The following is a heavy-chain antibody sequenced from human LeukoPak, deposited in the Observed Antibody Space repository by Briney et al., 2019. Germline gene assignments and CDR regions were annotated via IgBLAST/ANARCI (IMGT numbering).Heavy chain of an antibody. J-gene: IGHJ4*02. CDR3: ATWKGYYDSSGYYNDY. V-gene: IGHV1-24*01. CDR2: FDPEDDET. CDR1: GYTLTELS. Sequence: ASVKVSCKVSGYTLTELSMHWVRQAPGKGLEWMGGFDPEDDETIYTQKFQGRVTMTEDTSTDTAYMELSSLRSEDTAVYYCATWKGYYDSSGYYNDYWGQGTLVTVSS. D-gene: IGHD3-22*01.